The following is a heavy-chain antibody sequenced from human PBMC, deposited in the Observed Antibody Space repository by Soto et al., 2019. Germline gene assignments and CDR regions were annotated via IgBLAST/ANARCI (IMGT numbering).Heavy chain of an antibody. CDR3: ASQSSEWLLFAS. J-gene: IGHJ4*02. Sequence: PGGSLRLSRPASGFTFSSYSMNWVRQAPGKGLEWVSYISSSSSTIYYADSVKGRFTISRDNAKNSLYLQMNSLRAEDTAVYYCASQSSEWLLFASWGQGTLVTVS. CDR2: ISSSSSTI. V-gene: IGHV3-48*01. CDR1: GFTFSSYS. D-gene: IGHD5-12*01.